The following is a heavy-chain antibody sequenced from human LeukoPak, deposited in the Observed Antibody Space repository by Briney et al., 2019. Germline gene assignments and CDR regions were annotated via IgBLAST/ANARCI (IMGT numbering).Heavy chain of an antibody. Sequence: PSETLSLTCTVSGGSISSSSYYWGWIRQPPGKGLEWIGSIYYSGSTYYNPSPKSRVTISVDTSKNQFSLKLSSVTAADTAVYYCASSGAVTHFWTHMMVAFDIWGQGTMVTVSS. CDR1: GGSISSSSYY. D-gene: IGHD3-3*02. J-gene: IGHJ3*02. CDR2: IYYSGST. V-gene: IGHV4-39*07. CDR3: ASSGAVTHFWTHMMVAFDI.